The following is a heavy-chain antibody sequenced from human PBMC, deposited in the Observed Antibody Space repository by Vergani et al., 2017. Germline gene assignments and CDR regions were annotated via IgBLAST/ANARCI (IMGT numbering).Heavy chain of an antibody. J-gene: IGHJ3*02. Sequence: VQLVQSGAEVKKPGASVKVSCKASGYTFTSYDVSWVRQAPGQGLEWMGIIYPGDSDTRYSPSFQGQVTISADKSISTAHLQWRSLKASDTAMYYCARRVAYCGGDCFDAFDIWGQGTMVTVSS. CDR2: IYPGDSDT. D-gene: IGHD2-21*02. V-gene: IGHV5-51*01. CDR3: ARRVAYCGGDCFDAFDI. CDR1: GYTFTSYD.